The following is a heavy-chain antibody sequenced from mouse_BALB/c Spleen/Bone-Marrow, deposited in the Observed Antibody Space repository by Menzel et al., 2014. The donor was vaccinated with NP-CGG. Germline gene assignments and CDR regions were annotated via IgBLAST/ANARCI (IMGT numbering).Heavy chain of an antibody. Sequence: EVQLQQSGAELVKPGASVKLSYTASGFNIKDTYIHWVKQRPDQGLEWIGGIDPANGNTKYDPKFQGKATITADTSSNTAYLQLSSLTSEDTAVYYCARDYGRTAWFAYWGQGTLVTGSA. CDR2: IDPANGNT. CDR1: GFNIKDTY. D-gene: IGHD1-1*01. CDR3: ARDYGRTAWFAY. J-gene: IGHJ3*01. V-gene: IGHV14-3*02.